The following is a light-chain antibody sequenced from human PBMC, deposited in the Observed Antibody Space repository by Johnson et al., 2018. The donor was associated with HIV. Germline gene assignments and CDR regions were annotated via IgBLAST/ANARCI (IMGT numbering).Light chain of an antibody. J-gene: IGLJ1*01. CDR2: DNN. V-gene: IGLV1-51*01. CDR3: GTWDSSLSTYV. CDR1: SSNIGNHY. Sequence: QSVLTQPPSVSAAPGQKVTISCSGTSSNIGNHYVSWYQLLPGTAPKLLIYDNNQRPSGIPDRFSVSKSGTSATLGITGLQTGGEADYYCGTWDSSLSTYVFGSGTKVTVL.